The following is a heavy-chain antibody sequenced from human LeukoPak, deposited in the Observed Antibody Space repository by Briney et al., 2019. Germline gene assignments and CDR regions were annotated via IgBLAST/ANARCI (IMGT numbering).Heavy chain of an antibody. J-gene: IGHJ4*02. D-gene: IGHD1-26*01. CDR3: ARGSGGSYYFDY. Sequence: ASVKVSCKASGYTFTSYDINWVRQATGQGVEWMGWMNPNSGNTGYAQKFQGRVTMTRNTSISTAYMELSSLRSEDTAVYYCARGSGGSYYFDYWGQGTLVTVSS. CDR1: GYTFTSYD. CDR2: MNPNSGNT. V-gene: IGHV1-8*01.